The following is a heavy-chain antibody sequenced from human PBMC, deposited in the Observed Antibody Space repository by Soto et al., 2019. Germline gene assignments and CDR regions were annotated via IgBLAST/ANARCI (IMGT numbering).Heavy chain of an antibody. J-gene: IGHJ6*02. CDR1: GGSFSGYY. Sequence: LSLTCAVYGGSFSGYYWSWIRQPPGKGLEWIGEINHSGSTNYNPSLKSRVTISVDTSKNQFSLKLSSVTAADTAVYYCARGPGTMVRGVKYYYGMDVWGQGTTVTVSS. CDR3: ARGPGTMVRGVKYYYGMDV. V-gene: IGHV4-34*01. CDR2: INHSGST. D-gene: IGHD3-10*01.